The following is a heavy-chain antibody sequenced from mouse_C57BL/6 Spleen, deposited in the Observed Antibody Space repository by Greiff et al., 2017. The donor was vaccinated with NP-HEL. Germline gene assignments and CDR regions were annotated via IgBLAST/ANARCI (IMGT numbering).Heavy chain of an antibody. Sequence: QVQLQQSGAELMKPGASVKLSCKATGYTFTGYWIEWVKQRPGHGLEWIGEILPGSGSTNYNGKFKGKATFTADTSSNTAYMQLSSLTTEDSAIYYCARRGSYYWGQGTTLTVSS. J-gene: IGHJ2*01. V-gene: IGHV1-9*01. CDR2: ILPGSGST. CDR3: ARRGSYY. CDR1: GYTFTGYW.